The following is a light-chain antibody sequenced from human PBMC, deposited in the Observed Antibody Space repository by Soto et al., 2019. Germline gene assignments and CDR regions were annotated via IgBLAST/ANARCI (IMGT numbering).Light chain of an antibody. J-gene: IGLJ3*02. CDR3: AAWDDSLNGPV. CDR1: NSNIGSNT. CDR2: SNN. V-gene: IGLV1-44*01. Sequence: QSALTQPPSASGTPGQRVTISCSGSNSNIGSNTVNWYQQLPGTAPKVLMYSNNQRPSGVPDRFSGSKSDTSASLAISGLQSEDEADYYCAAWDDSLNGPVLGGGTKVTVL.